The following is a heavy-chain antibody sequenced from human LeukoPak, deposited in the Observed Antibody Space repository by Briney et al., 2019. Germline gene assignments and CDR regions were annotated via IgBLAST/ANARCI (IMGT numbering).Heavy chain of an antibody. CDR3: ARGGDRSFDY. Sequence: PSETLSLTCAVSGVSISSNLWWTWVRQPPGKGLEWIAEIHHSGSINYNPSLKSRVTISVDKAKNQFSLNLNSVTAADTAVYYCARGGDRSFDYWGQGTLVTVSS. J-gene: IGHJ4*02. V-gene: IGHV4-4*02. D-gene: IGHD3-10*01. CDR1: GVSISSNLW. CDR2: IHHSGSI.